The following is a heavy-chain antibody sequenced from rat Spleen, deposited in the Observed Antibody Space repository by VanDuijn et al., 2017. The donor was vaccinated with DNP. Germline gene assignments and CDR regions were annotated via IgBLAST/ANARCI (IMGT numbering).Heavy chain of an antibody. V-gene: IGHV5-19*01. CDR3: ATTVRVPGY. CDR2: ISYEGSRS. CDR1: GFTFSNYG. J-gene: IGHJ2*01. D-gene: IGHD4-1*01. Sequence: EVQLVESGGGLVQPGRSLKLSCAASGFTFSNYGMAWVRQTPTKGLEWVASISYEGSRSNYGDSVKGRFTISRDNAKSALYLQMDSLRSEDTATYYCATTVRVPGYWGQGVMVTVSS.